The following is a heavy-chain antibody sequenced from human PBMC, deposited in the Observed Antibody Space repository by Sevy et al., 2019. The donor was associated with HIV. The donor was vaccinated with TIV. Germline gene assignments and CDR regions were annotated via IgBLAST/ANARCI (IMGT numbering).Heavy chain of an antibody. D-gene: IGHD3-22*01. V-gene: IGHV1-24*01. CDR2: FDPEDGKT. CDR3: ASNRDEYDSSGYYFDY. CDR1: GYTLTELS. J-gene: IGHJ4*02. Sequence: ASVKVSCKVSGYTLTELSIHWVRQAPGKGLEWLVTFDPEDGKTIYAQNFQGRVTMTEDTSTDTTYMELSSLRSEDTAVYYCASNRDEYDSSGYYFDYWGQGTLVTVSS.